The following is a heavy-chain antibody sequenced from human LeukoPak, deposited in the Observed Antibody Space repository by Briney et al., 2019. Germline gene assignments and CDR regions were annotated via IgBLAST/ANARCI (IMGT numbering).Heavy chain of an antibody. CDR3: ARDVYQPPEGTFDY. J-gene: IGHJ4*02. V-gene: IGHV3-48*04. Sequence: GGSLRLSCAASGFTFSVYSMNWVRQAPGKGLEWISYISSNSNTIYYADSVKGRFTISRDNAKNSLYLQMSSLRGEDTAVYYCARDVYQPPEGTFDYWGQGILVTVSS. D-gene: IGHD6-13*01. CDR2: ISSNSNTI. CDR1: GFTFSVYS.